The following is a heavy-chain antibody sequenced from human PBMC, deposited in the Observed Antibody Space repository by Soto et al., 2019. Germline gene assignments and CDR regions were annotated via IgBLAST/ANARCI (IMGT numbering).Heavy chain of an antibody. CDR2: IYYSGST. Sequence: SETLSLTCPFSGGSISSYYWSWIRQPPGKGLEWIGYIYYSGSTNYNPSLKGRVTISVDTSKNQFSLKLSSVTAADTAVYYCARVGNYDILTGYTGAFDYWGQGTLVTVSS. CDR3: ARVGNYDILTGYTGAFDY. V-gene: IGHV4-59*01. J-gene: IGHJ4*02. CDR1: GGSISSYY. D-gene: IGHD3-9*01.